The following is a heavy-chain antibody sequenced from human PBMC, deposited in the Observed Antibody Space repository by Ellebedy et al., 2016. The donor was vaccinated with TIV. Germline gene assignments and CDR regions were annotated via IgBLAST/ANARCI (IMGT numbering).Heavy chain of an antibody. CDR2: IYPGDSDT. D-gene: IGHD4-17*01. CDR3: ARHDYGGQGGLDF. Sequence: GESLKISCKTSGYIFSNYWIGWVRQMPGRGLEWMGIIYPGDSDTRYSPSSEGQVTSSADKSISTAYLQWSSLKAPDTAMYYCARHDYGGQGGLDFWGQGTLVTVSS. CDR1: GYIFSNYW. J-gene: IGHJ4*02. V-gene: IGHV5-51*01.